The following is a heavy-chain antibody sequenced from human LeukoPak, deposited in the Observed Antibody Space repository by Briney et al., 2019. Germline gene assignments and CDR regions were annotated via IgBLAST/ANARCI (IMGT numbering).Heavy chain of an antibody. CDR2: ITPIFGTA. Sequence: WASVKVSCKASGGTFRSNAISWVRQAPGQGLEWMGGITPIFGTANYAQKFQGRVTITAVESMSTAYMELSSLRSEDTAVYYCARGWLAETTVVTPYNYWGQGTLVTVSS. CDR1: GGTFRSNA. CDR3: ARGWLAETTVVTPYNY. J-gene: IGHJ4*02. V-gene: IGHV1-69*13. D-gene: IGHD4-23*01.